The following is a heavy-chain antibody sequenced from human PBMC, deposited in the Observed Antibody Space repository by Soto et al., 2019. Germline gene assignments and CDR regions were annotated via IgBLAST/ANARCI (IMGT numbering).Heavy chain of an antibody. CDR3: ARDLRAAREGNTFGDGFDI. D-gene: IGHD3-16*01. CDR2: INPNSGGT. V-gene: IGHV1-2*04. Sequence: ASVKVSCKASGYTFTGYYMHLVRQAPGQGLEWMGWINPNSGGTNYAQKFQGWVTMTRDTSISTAYMELSRLRSDDTAVYYCARDLRAAREGNTFGDGFDIWGQGTMVTVSS. J-gene: IGHJ3*02. CDR1: GYTFTGYY.